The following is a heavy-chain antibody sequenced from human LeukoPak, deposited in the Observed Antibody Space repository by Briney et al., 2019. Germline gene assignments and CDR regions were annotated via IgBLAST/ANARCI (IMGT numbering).Heavy chain of an antibody. Sequence: SETLSLTCTVSGGSISSYYWSWIRQPPRKGLEWIGYIYYSGSTNYNPSLKSRVTISVDTSKNQFSLKPSSVTAADTAVYYCARADAFDIWGQGTMVTVSS. CDR1: GGSISSYY. V-gene: IGHV4-59*08. CDR3: ARADAFDI. CDR2: IYYSGST. J-gene: IGHJ3*02.